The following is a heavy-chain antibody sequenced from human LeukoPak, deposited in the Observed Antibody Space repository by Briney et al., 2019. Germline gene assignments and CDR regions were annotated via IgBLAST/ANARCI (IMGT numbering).Heavy chain of an antibody. CDR3: AKGGRYFDY. CDR2: IYYSGST. CDR1: GGSISSSSYY. Sequence: SETLSLTCTVSGGSISSSSYYWGWIRQPPGKGLEWIGSIYYSGSTYYNPSLKSRVTISVDKSKNQFSLKLNSVTAADTAVYYCAKGGRYFDYWGQGTLVTVSS. V-gene: IGHV4-39*07. J-gene: IGHJ4*02.